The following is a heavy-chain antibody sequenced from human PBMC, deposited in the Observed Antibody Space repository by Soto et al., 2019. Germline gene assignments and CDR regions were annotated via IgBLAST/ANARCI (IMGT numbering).Heavy chain of an antibody. D-gene: IGHD3-16*01. CDR1: GGSISDYY. CDR2: FSYGGGT. V-gene: IGHV4-59*12. CDR3: ARVGGINWFDP. J-gene: IGHJ5*02. Sequence: PSETLSLTCTVSGGSISDYYWSWIRQPPGKGLEWIGYFSYGGGTNNSPSLKSRVTISVDTSKNQFSLKLSSVTAADTAVYYCARVGGINWFDPWGQGTLVTVSS.